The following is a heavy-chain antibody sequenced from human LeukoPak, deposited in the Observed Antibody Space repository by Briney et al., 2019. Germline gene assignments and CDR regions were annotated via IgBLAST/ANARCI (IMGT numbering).Heavy chain of an antibody. CDR2: INHSGST. J-gene: IGHJ5*02. CDR3: ASFYPYLWFDP. V-gene: IGHV4-34*01. CDR1: GGSFSGYY. D-gene: IGHD2/OR15-2a*01. Sequence: SETLSLTCAVYGGSFSGYYWSWIRQPPGKGLEWIGEINHSGSTNYNPSLKSRVTISVDTSKNQFSLKLSSVTAADTAVHYCASFYPYLWFDPWGQGTLVTVSS.